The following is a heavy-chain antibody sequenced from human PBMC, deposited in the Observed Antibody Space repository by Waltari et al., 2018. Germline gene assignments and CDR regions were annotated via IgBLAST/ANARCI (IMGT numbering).Heavy chain of an antibody. Sequence: EVQLVESGGGLVKPGGSLRLSCAASGFTFSSYSMNWVRQAPGKGLEWVSSISSSSSYRHSEDPVKARFTISRANANNQLYLQMNILQAEDTAGYYCATSPRGGTQQHAFGIWGQGTMVTVSS. CDR2: ISSSSSYR. J-gene: IGHJ3*02. CDR3: ATSPRGGTQQHAFGI. CDR1: GFTFSSYS. V-gene: IGHV3-21*01. D-gene: IGHD6-13*01.